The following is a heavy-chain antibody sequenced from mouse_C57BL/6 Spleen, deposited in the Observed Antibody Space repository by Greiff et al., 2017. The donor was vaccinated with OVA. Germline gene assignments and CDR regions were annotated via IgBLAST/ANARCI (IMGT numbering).Heavy chain of an antibody. J-gene: IGHJ1*03. D-gene: IGHD2-5*01. CDR1: GYAFSSSW. Sequence: QVQLQQSGPELVKPGASVKISCKASGYAFSSSWMHWVKQRPGKGLEWIGRIYPGDGDTNYNGKFKGKATLTADKSSSTAYMQLSSLTSEDSAVYFCARESNYVSFDGWGTGTTVTVAS. CDR3: ARESNYVSFDG. CDR2: IYPGDGDT. V-gene: IGHV1-82*01.